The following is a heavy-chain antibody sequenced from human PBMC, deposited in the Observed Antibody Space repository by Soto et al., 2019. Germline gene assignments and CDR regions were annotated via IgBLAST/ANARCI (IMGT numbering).Heavy chain of an antibody. D-gene: IGHD2-15*01. CDR2: IYYSGST. V-gene: IGHV4-30-4*01. CDR3: ASFFFQSEDGIRDGFAVSAFLLNRSSDL. J-gene: IGHJ2*01. Sequence: PPGKGLEWIGYIYYSGSTYYNPSLKNRVTISVDTSKNQFSLKLSSVTAADPAVYYCASFFFQSEDGIRDGFAVSAFLLNRSSDL.